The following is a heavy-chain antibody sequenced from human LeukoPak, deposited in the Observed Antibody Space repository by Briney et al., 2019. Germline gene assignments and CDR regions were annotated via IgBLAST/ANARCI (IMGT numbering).Heavy chain of an antibody. CDR1: GFTFSRYW. V-gene: IGHV3-7*04. CDR2: IKEDGSEK. Sequence: GGSLRLSCAASGFTFSRYWMTWVRQAPGKGLEWVANIKEDGSEKYYVDSVKGRFTISRDNANNSLCLQMNSLRAEDTAVYYCARGGGTNDPWGQGTMVTVSS. D-gene: IGHD1-7*01. CDR3: ARGGGTNDP. J-gene: IGHJ3*01.